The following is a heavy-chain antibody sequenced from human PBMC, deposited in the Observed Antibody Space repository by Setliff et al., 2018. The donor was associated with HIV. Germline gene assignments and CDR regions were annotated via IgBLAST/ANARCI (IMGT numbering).Heavy chain of an antibody. D-gene: IGHD2-15*01. CDR1: GFTFSSYT. J-gene: IGHJ4*02. V-gene: IGHV3-21*01. CDR3: ARDYLLEGLGYFDS. CDR2: ISSSGGMK. Sequence: GGSLRLSCAVSGFTFSSYTMAWVRQAPGKGLEWVSSISSSGGMKYYADSVKGRFTISRDNAKNSLYLQMNSLRAEETAVYYCARDYLLEGLGYFDSWGQGTLVTVSS.